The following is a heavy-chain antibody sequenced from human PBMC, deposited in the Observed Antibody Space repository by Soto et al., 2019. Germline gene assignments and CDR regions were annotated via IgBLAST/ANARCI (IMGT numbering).Heavy chain of an antibody. V-gene: IGHV3-30*01. CDR2: ISYDGTNK. CDR3: ARDPDTSGYYVFDY. J-gene: IGHJ4*02. CDR1: GFTFGSFA. Sequence: GGSLRLSCAASGFTFGSFAMHRVRQAPGKGLEWVAVISYDGTNKYYADSVKGRFTISRDNFKKTLCLQMNSLTAEDTSVYDCARDPDTSGYYVFDYWGQGTLVTVSS. D-gene: IGHD3-22*01.